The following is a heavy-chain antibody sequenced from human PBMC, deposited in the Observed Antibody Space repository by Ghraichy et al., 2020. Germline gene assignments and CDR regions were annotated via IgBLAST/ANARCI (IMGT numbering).Heavy chain of an antibody. Sequence: LSLTCAASGFTFSKYAMHWVRQAPGKGLEYVSAISSNGGSTYYADSVKGRFTISRDNSKNTLYLQMGSLRAEDMAVYYCARGGVRYCSGGSCYDANYFDYWGQGTLVTVSS. V-gene: IGHV3-64*02. CDR1: GFTFSKYA. CDR2: ISSNGGST. J-gene: IGHJ4*02. D-gene: IGHD2-15*01. CDR3: ARGGVRYCSGGSCYDANYFDY.